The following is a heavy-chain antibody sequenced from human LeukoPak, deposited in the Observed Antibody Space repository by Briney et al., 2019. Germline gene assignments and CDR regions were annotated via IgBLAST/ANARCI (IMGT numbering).Heavy chain of an antibody. CDR2: INPNSRGT. V-gene: IGHV1-2*02. Sequence: GASVKVPCKASGYTFTGYYMHWVRQAPGQGLEGMGWINPNSRGTTYAQKFQGRVTMTRDTSISTAYMELGRLRSGDTAVYYCARDHGSGSYYADYWGQGTLVTVSS. D-gene: IGHD3-10*01. CDR1: GYTFTGYY. CDR3: ARDHGSGSYYADY. J-gene: IGHJ4*02.